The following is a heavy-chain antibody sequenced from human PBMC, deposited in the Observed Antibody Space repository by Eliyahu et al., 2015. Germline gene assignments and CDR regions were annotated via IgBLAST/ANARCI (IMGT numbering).Heavy chain of an antibody. D-gene: IGHD2-2*01. CDR1: GGTFSSYA. CDR2: IIPIFGTA. Sequence: QVQLVQSGAEVKKPGSSVKVSCKASGGTFSSYAISWVRQAPGQGLEWMGGIIPIFGTANYAQNFQGRVTITADESTRTAYMELSSLRSEDAAIYYCARGGEEHQLQSRPFDYWGQGTLVTVSS. CDR3: ARGGEEHQLQSRPFDY. J-gene: IGHJ4*02. V-gene: IGHV1-69*01.